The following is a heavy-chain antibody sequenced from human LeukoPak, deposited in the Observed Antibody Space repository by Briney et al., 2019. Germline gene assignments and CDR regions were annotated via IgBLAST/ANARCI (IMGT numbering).Heavy chain of an antibody. J-gene: IGHJ6*02. D-gene: IGHD2-15*01. CDR2: ISDSGGST. Sequence: QPGGSLRLSCSASGFPFSSYAMHWVRQAPGKGLEYVSAISDSGGSTYYADSVKGRFTISRDNSKNTLYLQMSSLRAEDPAVYFCVRGYSFGPYGMDVWGQGTTVTVSS. V-gene: IGHV3-64D*09. CDR1: GFPFSSYA. CDR3: VRGYSFGPYGMDV.